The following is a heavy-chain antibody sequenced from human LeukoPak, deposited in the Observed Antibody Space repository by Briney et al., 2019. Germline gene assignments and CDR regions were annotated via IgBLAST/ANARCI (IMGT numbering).Heavy chain of an antibody. CDR3: ARGLRYFDWLLYYFDY. J-gene: IGHJ4*02. D-gene: IGHD3-9*01. CDR2: INHSGST. V-gene: IGHV4-34*01. Sequence: SETLSLTCAVYGGSFSGYYWSWIRQPPVKGLEWIGEINHSGSTNYNPSLKSRVTISVDTSKNQFSLKLSSVTAADTAVYYCARGLRYFDWLLYYFDYWGQGTLVTVSS. CDR1: GGSFSGYY.